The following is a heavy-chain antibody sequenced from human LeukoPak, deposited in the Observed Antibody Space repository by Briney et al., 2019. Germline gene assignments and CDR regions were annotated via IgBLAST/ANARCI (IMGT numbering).Heavy chain of an antibody. CDR1: GYSISSAYY. CDR2: IYHSGST. CDR3: ARAPAGWYYYDR. D-gene: IGHD3-22*01. Sequence: PSETLSLTCTVSGYSISSAYYWGWIRQPPGKGLEWIGSIYHSGSTFYNPSLMSRVTISVDTSKNQFSLKLGSVTAADTAVYYCARAPAGWYYYDRWGQGTLVTVSS. V-gene: IGHV4-38-2*02. J-gene: IGHJ4*02.